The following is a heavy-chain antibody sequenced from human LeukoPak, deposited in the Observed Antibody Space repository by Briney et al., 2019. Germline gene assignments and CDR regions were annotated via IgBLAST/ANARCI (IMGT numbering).Heavy chain of an antibody. CDR1: GFTFSRYA. J-gene: IGHJ4*02. Sequence: GGSLRLSCAASGFTFSRYAMNWVRRAPGMGLEWVSYINTDSSDIHYADSVKGRFTISRDNARNTLYLQLSSLRAEDSAVYYCARDTFQPGLIDSWGQGTLVTVSS. CDR2: INTDSSDI. V-gene: IGHV3-21*05. CDR3: ARDTFQPGLIDS. D-gene: IGHD2-2*01.